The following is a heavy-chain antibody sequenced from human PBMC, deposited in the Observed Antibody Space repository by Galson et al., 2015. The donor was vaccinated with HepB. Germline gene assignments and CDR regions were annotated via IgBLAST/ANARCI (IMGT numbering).Heavy chain of an antibody. J-gene: IGHJ5*02. CDR1: GDTFTNYW. CDR3: ATRRYIDLASNNWFDP. D-gene: IGHD3-9*01. V-gene: IGHV5-51*03. Sequence: QSGAEVKKPGESLKISCTGFGDTFTNYWIGWVRQMPGKGLEWMGIIFPGNSQTLYSPSFQGHVTISADKSISTTYLQWGSLKASDTAMYYRATRRYIDLASNNWFDPWGQGTLVTVSP. CDR2: IFPGNSQT.